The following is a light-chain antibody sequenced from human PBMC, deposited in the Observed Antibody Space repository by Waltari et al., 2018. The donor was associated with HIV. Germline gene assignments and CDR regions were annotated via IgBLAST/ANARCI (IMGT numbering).Light chain of an antibody. CDR1: SSDVGAYNY. CDR3: SSFGRGNTVL. CDR2: EVN. V-gene: IGLV2-14*01. J-gene: IGLJ2*01. Sequence: QSALTQPASVSGSPGQSITLSCTGTSSDVGAYNYVSCYQLYPGKAPKVMMFEVNNRPSGVSDRVSGSKSGNTASLTISGLQVEDEAVYFCSSFGRGNTVLFGGGTKVTVL.